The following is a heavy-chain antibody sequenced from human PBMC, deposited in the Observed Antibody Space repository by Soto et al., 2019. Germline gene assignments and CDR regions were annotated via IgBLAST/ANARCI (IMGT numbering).Heavy chain of an antibody. CDR1: GGSVSSGSYY. Sequence: SETLSLTCTVSGGSVSSGSYYWSWIRQPPGKGLEWIGYIYYSGSTNYNPSLKSRVTISVDTSKNQFSLKLSSVTAADTAVYYCARVCLNWFDPWGQGTLVTSPQ. CDR3: ARVCLNWFDP. D-gene: IGHD3-16*01. CDR2: IYYSGST. V-gene: IGHV4-61*01. J-gene: IGHJ5*02.